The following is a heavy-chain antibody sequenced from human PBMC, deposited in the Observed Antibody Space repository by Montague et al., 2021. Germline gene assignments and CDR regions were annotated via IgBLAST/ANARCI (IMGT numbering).Heavy chain of an antibody. CDR3: VKTSSGTYDS. V-gene: IGHV3-23*01. Sequence: SLRLSCAASGFTFGGYSMTWVRQAPGRGLEWVSFISPSGDTFYAESVKGRFIVPRDNSNNALYLHLNGLRGEDSAIYYCVKTSSGTYDSWGPGTLVTVSS. D-gene: IGHD1-26*01. CDR1: GFTFGGYS. CDR2: ISPSGDT. J-gene: IGHJ5*01.